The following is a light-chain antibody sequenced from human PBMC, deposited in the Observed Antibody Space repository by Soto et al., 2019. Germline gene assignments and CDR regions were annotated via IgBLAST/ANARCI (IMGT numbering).Light chain of an antibody. Sequence: QSVLTQPPSASWSPGHSVTISCTGTSSDVGGYNYVSWYQQHPGKAPKLMIYEINKRPSGVPDRFSGSKSGSTASLTVSGLQAEDEADYYCSSFAGSGTVFGTGTKVTVL. V-gene: IGLV2-8*01. CDR3: SSFAGSGTV. CDR2: EIN. J-gene: IGLJ1*01. CDR1: SSDVGGYNY.